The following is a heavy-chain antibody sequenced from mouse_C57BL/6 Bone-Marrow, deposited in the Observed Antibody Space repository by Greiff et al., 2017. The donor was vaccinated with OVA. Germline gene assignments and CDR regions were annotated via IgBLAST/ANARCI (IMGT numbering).Heavy chain of an antibody. CDR3: AREVPAGCAY. V-gene: IGHV5-4*01. CDR1: GFTFSSYA. CDR2: ISDGGSYT. Sequence: EVMLVESGGGLVKPGGSLKLSCAASGFTFSSYAMSWVRQTPEKRLEWVATISDGGSYTYYPDNVKGRFTIARDNAKNNLYLQMSHLKSEDTSMCYCAREVPAGCAYWGQGTLVTVSA. J-gene: IGHJ3*01.